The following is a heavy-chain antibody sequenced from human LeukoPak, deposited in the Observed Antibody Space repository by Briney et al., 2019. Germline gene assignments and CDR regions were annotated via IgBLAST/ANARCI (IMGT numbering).Heavy chain of an antibody. CDR3: ATHSSDYGDYTVDY. D-gene: IGHD4-17*01. V-gene: IGHV3-11*01. J-gene: IGHJ4*02. CDR1: GLTFSDYY. CDR2: ISSSASTI. Sequence: GGSLRLSCAASGLTFSDYYMSWIRQAPGKGLEWVSYISSSASTIYYADSVKGRFTIYRDNAKNSLYLQMNSLRAEDTAVYYCATHSSDYGDYTVDYWGQGTPVTVSS.